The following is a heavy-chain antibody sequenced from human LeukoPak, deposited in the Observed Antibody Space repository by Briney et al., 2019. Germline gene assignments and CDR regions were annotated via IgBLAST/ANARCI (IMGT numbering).Heavy chain of an antibody. CDR3: ARESHSFGELFLKNLNFDY. D-gene: IGHD3-10*01. CDR1: GYTFTGYY. J-gene: IGHJ4*02. CDR2: INPNSGGT. Sequence: GASVKVSCKASGYTFTGYYMHWVRQAPGQGLEWMGWINPNSGGTNYAQKFQGRVTMTRDTSISTAYMELSRLRSDDTAVYYCARESHSFGELFLKNLNFDYWGQGTLVTVSS. V-gene: IGHV1-2*02.